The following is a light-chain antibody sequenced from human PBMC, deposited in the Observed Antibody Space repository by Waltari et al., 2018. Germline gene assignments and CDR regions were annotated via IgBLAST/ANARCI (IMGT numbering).Light chain of an antibody. J-gene: IGKJ1*01. CDR1: QSISSW. CDR2: TAS. CDR3: QQYNSYTWT. Sequence: DIQMTQSPSTLSASVGDRVTITCRASQSISSWLAWYQQKPGKAPKLRIYTASSLESGVPSRFSGSGSGTEFTLTISSLQPDDFATYYCQQYNSYTWTCGQGTKVEIK. V-gene: IGKV1-5*03.